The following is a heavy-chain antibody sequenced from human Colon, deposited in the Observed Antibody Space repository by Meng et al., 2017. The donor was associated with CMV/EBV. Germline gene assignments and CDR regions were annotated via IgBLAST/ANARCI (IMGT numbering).Heavy chain of an antibody. CDR2: VFFSGST. V-gene: IGHV4-59*02. Sequence: SETLSLTCTVSGGFVSSYYWSWIRQSPGKGLEWIGYVFFSGSTNYNPSLKSRVAISVDTPRNQFSLRLTSVTAADTAAYYCAAQTKGYCSGTGCPLDHWGQGTLVTVSS. J-gene: IGHJ4*02. D-gene: IGHD2-2*01. CDR1: GGFVSSYY. CDR3: AAQTKGYCSGTGCPLDH.